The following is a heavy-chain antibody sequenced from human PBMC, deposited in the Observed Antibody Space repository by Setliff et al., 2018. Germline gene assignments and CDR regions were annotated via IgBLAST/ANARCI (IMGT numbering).Heavy chain of an antibody. Sequence: SVKVSCKASGNTFSSHVITWVRQAPGQGFEWMGGIIPLLGIPNYAQKFQGRVTINADKSTNTVYMEVSSLRSEDTAVYYCARVRYRGDRAQKGGPRHAFDVWGQGTMVTVSS. J-gene: IGHJ3*01. V-gene: IGHV1-69*10. CDR1: GNTFSSHV. CDR3: ARVRYRGDRAQKGGPRHAFDV. CDR2: IIPLLGIP. D-gene: IGHD2-2*01.